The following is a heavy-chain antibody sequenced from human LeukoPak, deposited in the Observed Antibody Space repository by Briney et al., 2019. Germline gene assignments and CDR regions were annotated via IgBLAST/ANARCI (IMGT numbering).Heavy chain of an antibody. D-gene: IGHD2-2*01. J-gene: IGHJ4*02. CDR3: ARDTVGSGPRGTSNYSPFDY. CDR2: ISAYNGNT. Sequence: ASVKVSCKASGYTFTSYGISWVRQAPGQGLEWMGWISAYNGNTNYAQKLQGRVAMTTDTSTSTAYMELRSLRSDDTAVYYCARDTVGSGPRGTSNYSPFDYWGQGTLVTISS. V-gene: IGHV1-18*01. CDR1: GYTFTSYG.